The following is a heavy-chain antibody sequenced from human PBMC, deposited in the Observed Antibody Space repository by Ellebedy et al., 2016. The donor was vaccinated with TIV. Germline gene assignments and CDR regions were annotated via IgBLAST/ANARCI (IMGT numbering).Heavy chain of an antibody. D-gene: IGHD3-10*01. CDR1: GFTFKIYA. CDR3: AKDLRGETDY. Sequence: GESLKISCAASGFTFKIYAMSWVRQAPGKGLEWVSSIRDSGGSTYYADSVKGRFTISRDNSKNSLYLQMNSLRAEDTAVYYCAKDLRGETDYWGQGTLVTVSS. CDR2: IRDSGGST. J-gene: IGHJ4*02. V-gene: IGHV3-23*01.